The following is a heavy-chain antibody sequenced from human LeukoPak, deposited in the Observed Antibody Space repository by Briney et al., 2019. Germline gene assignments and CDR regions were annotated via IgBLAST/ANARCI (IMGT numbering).Heavy chain of an antibody. CDR3: AREGKITMVRGVIRYYYMDV. CDR2: INLCEST. V-gene: IGHV4-34*01. CDR1: GGSFSGYY. D-gene: IGHD3-10*01. J-gene: IGHJ6*03. Sequence: SETLSLTCAVYGGSFSGYYWSWIRQPPGKGLEWIGEINLCESTNYNPSLKSRVTISVDTSKNQFSLKLSSVTAADTAVYYCAREGKITMVRGVIRYYYMDVWGKGTTVTISS.